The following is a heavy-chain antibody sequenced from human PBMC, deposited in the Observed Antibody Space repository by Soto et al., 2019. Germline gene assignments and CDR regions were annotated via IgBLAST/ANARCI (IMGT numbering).Heavy chain of an antibody. CDR1: GLTFSSYW. V-gene: IGHV3-7*01. Sequence: VHLEESVGGLVQPGGALRLYCAASGLTFSSYWMNWVRQAPGKGLEWVANINQDGNEDNLLDSVKGRFTISRDNAKNSLLWRMNSLRVDDTSGYYCARTGDRHHDFLDYWGQGAMVSVSS. J-gene: IGHJ4*02. CDR2: INQDGNED. CDR3: ARTGDRHHDFLDY. D-gene: IGHD1-1*01.